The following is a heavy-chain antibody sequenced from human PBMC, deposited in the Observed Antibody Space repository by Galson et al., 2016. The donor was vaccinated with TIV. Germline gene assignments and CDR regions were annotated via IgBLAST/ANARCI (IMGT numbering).Heavy chain of an antibody. CDR3: ARISGYYDSSGHYIPRSFDY. CDR2: IDWDDDK. D-gene: IGHD3-22*01. J-gene: IGHJ4*02. CDR1: GFSLDSDGMC. V-gene: IGHV2-70*11. Sequence: PALVKPTQTLTLTCTFSGFSLDSDGMCVNWIRQPPGKALEWLARIDWDDDKSYTSSLKTRLTISKDTSKNQVVLTMTNMDPVDTATYYCARISGYYDSSGHYIPRSFDYWGQGTPVTVS.